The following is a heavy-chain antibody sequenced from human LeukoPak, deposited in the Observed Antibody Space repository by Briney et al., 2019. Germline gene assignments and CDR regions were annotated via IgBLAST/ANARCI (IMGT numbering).Heavy chain of an antibody. V-gene: IGHV1-2*02. Sequence: ASVKVSCKASGYTFTGYYMHWVRQAPGQGLEWMGWINPNSGGTNYAQKFQGRVTMTRDTSISTAYMELSRLRSDDTAVYYCARGDVVVPAAMHLLPQDRDWGQGTLVTVSS. CDR1: GYTFTGYY. J-gene: IGHJ4*02. CDR2: INPNSGGT. CDR3: ARGDVVVPAAMHLLPQDRD. D-gene: IGHD2-2*01.